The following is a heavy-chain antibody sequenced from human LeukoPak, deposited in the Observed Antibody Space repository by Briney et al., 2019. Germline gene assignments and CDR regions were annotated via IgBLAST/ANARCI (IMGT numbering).Heavy chain of an antibody. J-gene: IGHJ4*02. D-gene: IGHD2-2*01. V-gene: IGHV3-53*01. Sequence: PGGSLRLSCAASGFTVSSTYMAWVRQAPGKGLEWVSIIYSSTSTYYADSVKGRFTLSRDNSKNTLFLQMNSLRAEHTAVYFCARGYCTSTSCPWSFDYWGQGTLVTVSS. CDR3: ARGYCTSTSCPWSFDY. CDR1: GFTVSSTY. CDR2: IYSSTST.